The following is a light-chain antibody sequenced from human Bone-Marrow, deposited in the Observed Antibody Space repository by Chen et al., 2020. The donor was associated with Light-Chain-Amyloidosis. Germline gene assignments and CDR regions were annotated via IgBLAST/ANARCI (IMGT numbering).Light chain of an antibody. V-gene: IGLV3-25*03. CDR2: RDT. Sequence: SYELTQPPSVSVSPGQTARITCSGDDLPTKYAYWYQQKPGHAPVLVIHRDTERPSGISERFSGSNSGTTATLTISGVQAEDEADYHCQAADSSGTYEVIFGGGTKLTVL. CDR3: QAADSSGTYEVI. J-gene: IGLJ2*01. CDR1: DLPTKY.